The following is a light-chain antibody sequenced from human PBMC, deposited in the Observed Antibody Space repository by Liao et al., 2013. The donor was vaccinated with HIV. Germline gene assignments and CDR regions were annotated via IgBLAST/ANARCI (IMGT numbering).Light chain of an antibody. V-gene: IGLV3-21*04. Sequence: SYELTQPPSVSVAPGKTAKITCEGDKVGRKSVHWYQRKPGQAPVLVMYYDSDRPSGIPERFSGSISGNTATLTISRVEAGDEADYYCQLWDSSSDPLVFGGGTKLTVL. CDR1: KVGRKS. J-gene: IGLJ2*01. CDR2: YDS. CDR3: QLWDSSSDPLV.